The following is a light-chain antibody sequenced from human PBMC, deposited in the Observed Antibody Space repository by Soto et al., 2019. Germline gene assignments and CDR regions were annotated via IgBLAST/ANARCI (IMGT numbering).Light chain of an antibody. J-gene: IGLJ2*01. CDR3: CSYAGSSLVV. CDR2: EGS. V-gene: IGLV2-23*01. CDR1: SSDVGSYNL. Sequence: QSALTQPASVSGSPGQSITISCTGTSSDVGSYNLVSWYQQRPGKAPKLMIYEGSKRPSGVSNRFSGSKSGNTASLTISGLQAEDEADYYCCSYAGSSLVVFGGGTKLTVL.